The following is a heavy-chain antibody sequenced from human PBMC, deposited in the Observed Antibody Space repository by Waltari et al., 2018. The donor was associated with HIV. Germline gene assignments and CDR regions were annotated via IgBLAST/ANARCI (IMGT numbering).Heavy chain of an antibody. J-gene: IGHJ4*02. D-gene: IGHD7-27*01. CDR2: IYWDDDK. CDR1: GFSLSTSGVG. CDR3: AHTSSSSQWGSWDIDY. V-gene: IGHV2-5*02. Sequence: QITLKESGPTLVKPTQTLTLTCTFSGFSLSTSGVGVGWIRQPPGKALEWLALIYWDDDKRYSPSLKSRLTITKDTSKNQVVLTMTNMDPVDTATYYCAHTSSSSQWGSWDIDYWGQGTLVTVSS.